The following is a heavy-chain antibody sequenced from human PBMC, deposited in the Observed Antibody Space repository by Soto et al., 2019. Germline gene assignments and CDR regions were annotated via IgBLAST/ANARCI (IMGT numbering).Heavy chain of an antibody. CDR1: GFTFSSYG. J-gene: IGHJ6*02. V-gene: IGHV3-23*01. Sequence: EVQLLESGGDLVQPGGSLRLSCAASGFTFSSYGMSWVRQAPGKGLEWVSDVSGSGGSTHYADSVKGRFTISRDNSKNTLYLEMNSLGADDTAVYYCAKVNRGIAWYGYYGMDVWGQGTTVTVSS. CDR2: VSGSGGST. CDR3: AKVNRGIAWYGYYGMDV. D-gene: IGHD6-19*01.